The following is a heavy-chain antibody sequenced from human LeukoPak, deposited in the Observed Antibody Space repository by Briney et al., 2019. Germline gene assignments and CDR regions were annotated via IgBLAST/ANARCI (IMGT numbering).Heavy chain of an antibody. CDR2: IYPGDSDT. J-gene: IGHJ4*02. V-gene: IGHV5-51*01. D-gene: IGHD3-9*01. Sequence: GESLMISCEVSGYSFSIYWIAWVRQVPGKGLEWMGVIYPGDSDTRYGPSFQGQVTISVDKSINTAYLQWNSLKASDTAMYYCARQDGDGLYYFDYWGQGALVTVSS. CDR1: GYSFSIYW. CDR3: ARQDGDGLYYFDY.